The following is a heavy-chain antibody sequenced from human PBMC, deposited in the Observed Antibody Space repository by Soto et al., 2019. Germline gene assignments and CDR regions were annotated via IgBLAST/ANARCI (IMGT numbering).Heavy chain of an antibody. CDR2: IRSKAYGGTT. D-gene: IGHD6-19*01. V-gene: IGHV3-49*04. Sequence: GCLRLSCTASGFTFGDYAISWVRQAPGKGLEWVGFIRSKAYGGTTEYAASVKGRFTLSRDDSKSIAYLQMNSLKTEDTAVYYCTYSGWSQGDYWGQGTLVTVSS. J-gene: IGHJ4*02. CDR3: TYSGWSQGDY. CDR1: GFTFGDYA.